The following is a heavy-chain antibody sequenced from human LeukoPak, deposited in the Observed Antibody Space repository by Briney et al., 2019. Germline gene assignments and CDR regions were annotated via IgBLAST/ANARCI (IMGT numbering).Heavy chain of an antibody. CDR1: GGSFSGYY. CDR3: ARGSNSSWTHLIAFDY. CDR2: INHSGST. Sequence: SETLSLTCAVYGGSFSGYYWSWIRQPPGKGLEWIGEINHSGSTNYNPSLKSRVTISVDTSKSQFSLKLSSVTAADTAVYYCARGSNSSWTHLIAFDYWGQGTLVTVSS. V-gene: IGHV4-34*01. D-gene: IGHD6-13*01. J-gene: IGHJ4*02.